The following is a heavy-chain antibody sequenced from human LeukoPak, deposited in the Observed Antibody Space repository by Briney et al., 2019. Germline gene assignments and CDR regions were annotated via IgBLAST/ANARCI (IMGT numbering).Heavy chain of an antibody. CDR2: IYHSGST. Sequence: SETLSLTCTVSGYSISSGYYWGWIRQPPGKGLEWIGSIYHSGSTYYNPSLKSRVTISVDTSKNQFSLKLSSVTAADTAVYYCARGRGFWSGYYSSQPYYYYMDVWGKGTTVTVSS. J-gene: IGHJ6*03. D-gene: IGHD3-3*01. CDR1: GYSISSGYY. V-gene: IGHV4-38-2*02. CDR3: ARGRGFWSGYYSSQPYYYYMDV.